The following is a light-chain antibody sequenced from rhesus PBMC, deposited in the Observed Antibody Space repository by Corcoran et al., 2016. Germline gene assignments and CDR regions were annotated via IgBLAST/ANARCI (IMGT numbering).Light chain of an antibody. V-gene: IGKV1S14*01. J-gene: IGKJ1*01. CDR1: QGINKY. CDR3: QQHNSYPT. CDR2: DAS. Sequence: DIQMTQSPSSLSTSVGDTVTITCRASQGINKYLPWYQQKPGKAPRPLIYDASTLESGVPSRISGIGSGTEFTLTITSLQPEDFATYYCQQHNSYPTFGQGTKVEIK.